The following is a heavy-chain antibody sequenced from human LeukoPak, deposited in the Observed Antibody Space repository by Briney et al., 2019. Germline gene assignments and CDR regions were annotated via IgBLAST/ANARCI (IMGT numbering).Heavy chain of an antibody. V-gene: IGHV4-59*01. J-gene: IGHJ5*02. CDR1: GVSISSYY. D-gene: IGHD6-19*01. Sequence: SETLSLTCTVSGVSISSYYWSWIRQPPGKGLEWIGYIYYSGSTNYNPSLKSRVTISVDTSKNQFSLKLSSVTAADTAVYYCARDSSGWYHWFDPWGQGTLVTVSS. CDR2: IYYSGST. CDR3: ARDSSGWYHWFDP.